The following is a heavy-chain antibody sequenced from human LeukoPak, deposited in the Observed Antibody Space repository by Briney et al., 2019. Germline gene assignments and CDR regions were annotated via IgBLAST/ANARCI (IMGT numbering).Heavy chain of an antibody. J-gene: IGHJ5*02. CDR3: ARTGTNWNYGWFDP. CDR2: IYYSGST. CDR1: GGSLSSYY. V-gene: IGHV4-59*01. Sequence: SETLSLTCTVSGGSLSSYYWSWIRQPPGKGLEWVGYIYYSGSTNYNPSLKSLVTISVDTSKNQFSLKLSSVTAADTAVYYCARTGTNWNYGWFDPWGQGTRVTVSS. D-gene: IGHD1-7*01.